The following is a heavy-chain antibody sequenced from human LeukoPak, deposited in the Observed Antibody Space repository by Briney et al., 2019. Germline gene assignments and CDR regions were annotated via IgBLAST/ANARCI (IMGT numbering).Heavy chain of an antibody. CDR2: SSDSARST. J-gene: IGHJ4*02. CDR3: AKGRVGFDY. Sequence: GGSLRLSCAASGFTFSNYAMSWVRQAPGKGLEWVSSSSDSARSTYYADSVKGRFTISRDNSKNTLYLQMNSLRAEDTAVYYCAKGRVGFDYRGQGILVTVSS. V-gene: IGHV3-23*01. D-gene: IGHD3-10*01. CDR1: GFTFSNYA.